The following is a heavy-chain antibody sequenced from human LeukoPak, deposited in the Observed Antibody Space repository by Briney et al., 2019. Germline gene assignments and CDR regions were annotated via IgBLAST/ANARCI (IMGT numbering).Heavy chain of an antibody. CDR1: GGSLSNYF. CDR2: IHYNGGT. Sequence: SETLSLTCTVSGGSLSNYFWSWIRQPPGTGLEWIGYIHYNGGTNYNPSLKSRVTISVDTSKNQFSLKLSSVTAADTAVYYCASGSTAMDLDYWGQGTLVTVSS. J-gene: IGHJ4*02. V-gene: IGHV4-59*01. CDR3: ASGSTAMDLDY. D-gene: IGHD5-18*01.